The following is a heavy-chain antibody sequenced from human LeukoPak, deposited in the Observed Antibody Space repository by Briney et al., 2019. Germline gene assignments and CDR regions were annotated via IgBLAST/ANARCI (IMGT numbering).Heavy chain of an antibody. CDR1: GYTFTSYG. V-gene: IGHV1-18*01. CDR2: ISAYNGNT. D-gene: IGHD3-22*01. CDR3: ARDYYDSSGYYHFFDY. Sequence: ASVKVSCKASGYTFTSYGIAWVRQAPGQGLEWMGWISAYNGNTNYAQKLQGRVTMTTDTSTSTAYMELGSLRSDDTAVYYCARDYYDSSGYYHFFDYWGQGTLVTVSS. J-gene: IGHJ4*02.